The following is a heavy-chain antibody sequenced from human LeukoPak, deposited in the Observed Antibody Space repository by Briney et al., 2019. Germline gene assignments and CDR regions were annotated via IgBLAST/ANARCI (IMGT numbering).Heavy chain of an antibody. V-gene: IGHV3-74*01. CDR2: IKDDGSA. Sequence: GGSLRLSCAASGLTFSGYWMHWVRQAPGKGLVWVSRIKDDGSAIYADSVKGRFTISRDNSKNTLYLQMNSLRAEDTAVYYCAKDGAAAGRFDYWGQGTLVTVSS. D-gene: IGHD6-13*01. CDR3: AKDGAAAGRFDY. J-gene: IGHJ4*02. CDR1: GLTFSGYW.